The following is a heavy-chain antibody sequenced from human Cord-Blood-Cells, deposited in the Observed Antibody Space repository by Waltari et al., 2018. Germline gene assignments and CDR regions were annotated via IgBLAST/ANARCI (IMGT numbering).Heavy chain of an antibody. Sequence: QVQLVQSGAEVKKPGSSVKVSCKASGGTFSSYAISWVRQAPGQGLGWMGGISPILGTANYEPKIQGRGTITSDESTSTAYMELSSLRSEDTAVYYCARVSGPTYYYGSGSPNWFDPWGQGTLVTVSS. V-gene: IGHV1-69*01. CDR1: GGTFSSYA. CDR3: ARVSGPTYYYGSGSPNWFDP. D-gene: IGHD3-10*01. CDR2: ISPILGTA. J-gene: IGHJ5*02.